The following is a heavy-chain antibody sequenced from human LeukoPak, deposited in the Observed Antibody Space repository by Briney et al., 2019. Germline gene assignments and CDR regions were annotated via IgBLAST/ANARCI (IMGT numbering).Heavy chain of an antibody. CDR1: GFTFSSYW. J-gene: IGHJ4*02. CDR3: SRGYSYGGNDC. Sequence: GGSLTLSCAPSGFTFSSYWMSWVRQAPGKGLEWVANIKQDGSEKYYVDSVKGRFTISRDNAKNSLYLQMNSLRAEDTAVYYCSRGYSYGGNDCWGQGTLVTVSS. CDR2: IKQDGSEK. D-gene: IGHD5-18*01. V-gene: IGHV3-7*03.